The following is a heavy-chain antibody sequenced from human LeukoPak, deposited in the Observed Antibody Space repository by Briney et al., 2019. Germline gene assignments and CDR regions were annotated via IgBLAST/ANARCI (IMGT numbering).Heavy chain of an antibody. V-gene: IGHV1-18*01. CDR3: ARAAGYCSSTSCFYPFDY. J-gene: IGHJ4*02. D-gene: IGHD2-2*01. Sequence: ASVKVSCKASGYTFTSYGISWVRQAPGQGLEWMGWISAYNGNTNYAQKLQGRVTMTTDTSTSTAYMELRSLRSEDTAVYYCARAAGYCSSTSCFYPFDYWGQGTLVTVSS. CDR1: GYTFTSYG. CDR2: ISAYNGNT.